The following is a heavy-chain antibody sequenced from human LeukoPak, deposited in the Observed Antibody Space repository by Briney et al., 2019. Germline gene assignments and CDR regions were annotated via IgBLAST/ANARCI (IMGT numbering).Heavy chain of an antibody. D-gene: IGHD4-23*01. CDR2: IHYSGST. J-gene: IGHJ6*02. Sequence: SETLSLTCTVSGDSINSYYWSWIRQPPGKGLEWIGYIHYSGSTNYNPSLKSRVTMSVDTSKNQLSLKLTSMTAADTAVYYCARELGATVVNYGMDVWGQGTTVTVSS. CDR1: GDSINSYY. CDR3: ARELGATVVNYGMDV. V-gene: IGHV4-59*01.